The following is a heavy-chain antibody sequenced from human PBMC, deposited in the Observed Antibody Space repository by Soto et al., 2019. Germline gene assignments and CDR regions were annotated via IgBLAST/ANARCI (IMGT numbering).Heavy chain of an antibody. D-gene: IGHD5-12*01. CDR1: GGTFSSYA. J-gene: IGHJ4*02. CDR2: IIPIFGTA. V-gene: IGHV1-69*12. CDR3: ARDGGLTREGYNYGPCDY. Sequence: QVQLVQSGAAVKKPGSSVKVSCKASGGTFSSYAISWVRQAPGQGLEWMGGIIPIFGTANYAQKFQGRVTITADESKSTAYMELSSLRSEDTAVYYCARDGGLTREGYNYGPCDYWGQGTMVTVSS.